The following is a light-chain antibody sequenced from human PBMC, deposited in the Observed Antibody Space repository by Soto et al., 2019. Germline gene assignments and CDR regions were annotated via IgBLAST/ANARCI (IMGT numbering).Light chain of an antibody. CDR3: QLFGSSPLYT. CDR1: QSVSSIY. J-gene: IGKJ2*01. V-gene: IGKV3-20*01. CDR2: GAS. Sequence: EIVLTQSPGTLSLSPGERVTLSCRASQSVSSIYLAWYQQKPGQAPRLLIYGASSRATGIPDRFSGSGSGTDFTLTISRLEPEDFAVYYCQLFGSSPLYTFGKGTKLEIK.